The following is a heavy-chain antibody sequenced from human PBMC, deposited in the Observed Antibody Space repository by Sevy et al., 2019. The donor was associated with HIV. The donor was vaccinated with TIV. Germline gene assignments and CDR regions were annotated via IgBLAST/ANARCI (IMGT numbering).Heavy chain of an antibody. CDR1: GGSISSGGYS. CDR3: ARALYDFWSGYYQPTFDY. Sequence: SETLSLTCAVSGGSISSGGYSWSRIRQPPGKGLEWIGYIYHSGSTYYNPSLKSRVTISVDRSKNQFSLKLSSVTAADTAVYYCARALYDFWSGYYQPTFDYWGQGTLVTVSS. CDR2: IYHSGST. V-gene: IGHV4-30-2*01. J-gene: IGHJ4*02. D-gene: IGHD3-3*01.